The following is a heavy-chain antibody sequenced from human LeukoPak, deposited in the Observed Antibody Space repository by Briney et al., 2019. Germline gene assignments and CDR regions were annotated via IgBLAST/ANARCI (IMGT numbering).Heavy chain of an antibody. D-gene: IGHD2-2*01. CDR2: INHSGST. CDR3: ARGDLNGIVVVPAAGYFDY. V-gene: IGHV4-34*01. CDR1: GGSFSGYY. J-gene: IGHJ4*02. Sequence: PSETLSLTCAVYGGSFSGYYWSWIRQPPGKGLEWTGEINHSGSTNYNPSLKSRVTISLDTSKNQFSLKLSSVTAADTAVYFCARGDLNGIVVVPAAGYFDYWGQGTLVTVSS.